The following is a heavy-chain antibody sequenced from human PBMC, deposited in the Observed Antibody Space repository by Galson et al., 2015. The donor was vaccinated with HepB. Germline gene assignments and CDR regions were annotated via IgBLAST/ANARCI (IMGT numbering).Heavy chain of an antibody. V-gene: IGHV4-4*02. CDR1: GGSISSSNW. J-gene: IGHJ6*02. D-gene: IGHD1-1*01. CDR2: IYHSGST. Sequence: ETLSLTCAVSGGSISSSNWWSWVRQPPGKGLEWIGEIYHSGSTNYNPSLKSRVTISVDKSKNQFSLKLSSVTAADTAVYYCARRVNWNRYGMDVWGQGTTVTVSS. CDR3: ARRVNWNRYGMDV.